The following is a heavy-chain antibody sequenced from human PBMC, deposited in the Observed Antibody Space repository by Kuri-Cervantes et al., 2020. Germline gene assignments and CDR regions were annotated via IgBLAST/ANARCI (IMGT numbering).Heavy chain of an antibody. CDR1: GGSISSGSYY. J-gene: IGHJ6*02. CDR3: ARVSRLGYYYYGMDV. Sequence: SETLSLTCTVSGGSISSGSYYWSWIRQPAGKGLEWIGRIYTSGSTNYNPSLKSRVTMSVDTSKNQFSLKLSSVTAADTAVYYCARVSRLGYYYYGMDVWGQGTTVTVSS. CDR2: IYTSGST. D-gene: IGHD3-16*02. V-gene: IGHV4-61*02.